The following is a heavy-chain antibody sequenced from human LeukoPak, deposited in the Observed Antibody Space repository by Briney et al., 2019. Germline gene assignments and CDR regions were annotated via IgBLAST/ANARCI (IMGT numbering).Heavy chain of an antibody. D-gene: IGHD5-18*01. CDR1: GFTFISYG. CDR2: ISYDGSNK. J-gene: IGHJ4*02. CDR3: AKGRGYSYGEGDY. V-gene: IGHV3-30*18. Sequence: GGSLRLSCAASGFTFISYGIHWVRQAPGKWLESLSVISYDGSNKYYADSVKGRFTISRDNSKNTLYLQMNSLRAEDTAVYYCAKGRGYSYGEGDYWGQGTLVTVSS.